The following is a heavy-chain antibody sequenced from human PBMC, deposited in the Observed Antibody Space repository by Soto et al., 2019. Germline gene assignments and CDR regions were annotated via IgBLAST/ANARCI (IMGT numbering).Heavy chain of an antibody. V-gene: IGHV3-20*04. CDR2: MYWKGGNT. D-gene: IGHD2-2*01. Sequence: PGGSLRLSCATSGFTIDDYGMSWVRQVPGKGLEWVSGMYWKGGNTHYADSVKGRFTISRDNSKNTLYLQMNSLRAEDTAVYYCAKDSLTPSLLNIVVVPAAIYYYGMDVWGQGTTVTVSS. CDR1: GFTIDDYG. J-gene: IGHJ6*02. CDR3: AKDSLTPSLLNIVVVPAAIYYYGMDV.